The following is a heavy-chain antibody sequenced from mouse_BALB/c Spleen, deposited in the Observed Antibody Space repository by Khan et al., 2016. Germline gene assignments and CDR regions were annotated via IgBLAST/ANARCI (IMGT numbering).Heavy chain of an antibody. Sequence: QVQLKQSGAELVRPGVSVKISCRGSGYTFTDYGMHWVKQSHAKSLEWIGDISTNYGEATYNQKFKGKATMTVDKSSSTAYMELARLTSEDSAIYYCAREGRTDYYAMDYWGQGTSVTVSS. V-gene: IGHV1S137*01. CDR3: AREGRTDYYAMDY. CDR1: GYTFTDYG. J-gene: IGHJ4*01. CDR2: ISTNYGEA.